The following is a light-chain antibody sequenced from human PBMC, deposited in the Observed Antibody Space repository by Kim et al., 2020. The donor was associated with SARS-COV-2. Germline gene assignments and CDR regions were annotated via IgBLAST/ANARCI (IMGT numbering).Light chain of an antibody. J-gene: IGKJ1*01. CDR1: QSFSSW. CDR2: EAS. Sequence: SAPVEARDTLTCRASQSFSSWLAWYQQKPGKAPKLLFNEASSWESGVPSRFSGSGSGTEFTLTFSSLQPDDFATYYGQQYNSYWTFGQGTKVDIK. CDR3: QQYNSYWT. V-gene: IGKV1-5*01.